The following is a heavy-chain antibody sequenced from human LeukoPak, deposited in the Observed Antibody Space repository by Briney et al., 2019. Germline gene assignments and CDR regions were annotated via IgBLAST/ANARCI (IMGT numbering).Heavy chain of an antibody. Sequence: GASVTVSCKASGYTFTSYGISWVRQAPGQGLEWMGWISAYNDNTNYAQKLQGRVTMTTDTSTSTAYMELRSLRSDDTAVYYCARDGATGTHTPFDYWGQGTLVTVSS. V-gene: IGHV1-18*01. J-gene: IGHJ4*02. D-gene: IGHD1-1*01. CDR1: GYTFTSYG. CDR2: ISAYNDNT. CDR3: ARDGATGTHTPFDY.